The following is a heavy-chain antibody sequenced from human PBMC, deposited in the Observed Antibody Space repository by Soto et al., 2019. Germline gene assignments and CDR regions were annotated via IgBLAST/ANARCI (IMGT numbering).Heavy chain of an antibody. CDR1: GGSFRGYY. Sequence: QVQLQQRGAGLLKPSETLSLNCAVYGGSFRGYYWSWLRQTPGKGLDWMGEINHSGSTNYNPSLNSRVSTSVYTYKSQFSMKLSSVTAADTAVYHCAGRGFGALREDRHYYCGMDVWGQGTKVTVSS. V-gene: IGHV4-34*01. CDR3: AGRGFGALREDRHYYCGMDV. CDR2: INHSGST. D-gene: IGHD3-10*01. J-gene: IGHJ6*02.